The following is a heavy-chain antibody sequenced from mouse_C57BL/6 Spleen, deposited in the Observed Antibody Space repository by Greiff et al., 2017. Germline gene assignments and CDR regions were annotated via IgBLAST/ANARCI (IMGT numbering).Heavy chain of an antibody. Sequence: VQLQQSGAELVKPGASVKLSCKASGYTFTRYWMHWVKQRPGQGLEWIGMIHPNSGSTNYTEEFKSKSTMTVDKSSSTAYMQLSSLTSEDSAVFYCGIGCGGNYGAYWGQGTLVTVSA. D-gene: IGHD2-1*01. CDR2: IHPNSGST. CDR3: GIGCGGNYGAY. CDR1: GYTFTRYW. V-gene: IGHV1-64*01. J-gene: IGHJ3*01.